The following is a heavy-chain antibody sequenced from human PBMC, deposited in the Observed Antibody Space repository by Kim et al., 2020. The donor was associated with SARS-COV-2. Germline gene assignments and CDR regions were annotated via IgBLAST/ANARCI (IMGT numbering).Heavy chain of an antibody. CDR3: ARRLYYYDSSGYYRN. CDR1: GGTFSGYY. V-gene: IGHV4-34*01. D-gene: IGHD3-22*01. Sequence: SETLSLTCAVYGGTFSGYYWSWIRQPPGKGLEWIGEINHSGSTNYNPSLKSRVTISVDTSKNQFSLKLSSVTAADTAVYYCARRLYYYDSSGYYRNWGQGTLVTVSS. CDR2: INHSGST. J-gene: IGHJ4*02.